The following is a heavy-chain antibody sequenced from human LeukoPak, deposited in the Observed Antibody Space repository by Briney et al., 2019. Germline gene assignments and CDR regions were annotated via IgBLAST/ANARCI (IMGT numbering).Heavy chain of an antibody. CDR1: GGSISSGDYY. Sequence: PSETLSLTCTVSGGSISSGDYYWSWIRQPPGKGLEWIGYIYYSGSTYYNPSLKSRVTISVDTSKNQFSLKLSSVTAADTAVYYCARVGAPYYFDYWGQGTLVTVFS. V-gene: IGHV4-30-4*08. CDR3: ARVGAPYYFDY. J-gene: IGHJ4*02. CDR2: IYYSGST.